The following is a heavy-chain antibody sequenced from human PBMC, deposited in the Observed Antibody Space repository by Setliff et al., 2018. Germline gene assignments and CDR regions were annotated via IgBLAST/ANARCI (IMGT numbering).Heavy chain of an antibody. CDR3: AREQWLDPPGYYYMDV. CDR1: GGSISSYY. D-gene: IGHD6-19*01. Sequence: SETLSLTCTVSGGSISSYYWSWIRQPAGKGLEWIGHIYIGGSANYNPSLKSRVTMSXXXXXXXXXXXXXXVTAADMAVYYCAREQWLDPPGYYYMDVWAKGTTVTVSS. J-gene: IGHJ6*03. CDR2: IYIGGSA. V-gene: IGHV4-4*07.